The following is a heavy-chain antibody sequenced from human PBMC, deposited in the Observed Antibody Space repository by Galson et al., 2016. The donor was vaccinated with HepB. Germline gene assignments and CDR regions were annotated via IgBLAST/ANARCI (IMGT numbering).Heavy chain of an antibody. CDR2: INANSGGT. Sequence: SVKVSCKASGYSFSDYYMYWLRQAPGQGLEWMGWINANSGGTKYAPKFQGRVTMTRDTSMNTAYMELSSLRSDDTAVYFCAKTGRSSYEYWFFDLWGRGTLVAVSS. J-gene: IGHJ2*01. CDR1: GYSFSDYY. V-gene: IGHV1-2*02. CDR3: AKTGRSSYEYWFFDL. D-gene: IGHD5-18*01.